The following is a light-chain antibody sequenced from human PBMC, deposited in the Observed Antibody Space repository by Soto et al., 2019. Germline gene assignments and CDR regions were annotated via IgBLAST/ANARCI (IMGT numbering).Light chain of an antibody. CDR1: QSVSSY. J-gene: IGKJ3*01. Sequence: EIVLTQSPATLSFSPGERATLSCRASQSVSSYLAWYQQKPGQAPRLLIYDASNRASGIPARFSGSGSGTDFTLTISSLEPEDFAVSYCQPRTYCPPFTFGPGTKVYIK. CDR3: QPRTYCPPFT. V-gene: IGKV3-11*01. CDR2: DAS.